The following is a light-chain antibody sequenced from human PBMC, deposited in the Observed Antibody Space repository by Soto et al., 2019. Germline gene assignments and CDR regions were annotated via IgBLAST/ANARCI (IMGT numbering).Light chain of an antibody. V-gene: IGLV2-14*03. Sequence: QSVLTQPASVSDSPGQSITISCTGTSSDVGGSNFVSWYQQHPGKPPKLIIYDVANRPSGVSNRFSGSKSGSTASLIISRLQTEDEADYYCSSYTTSSTLVVFGSGTKVTVL. CDR1: SSDVGGSNF. CDR2: DVA. J-gene: IGLJ1*01. CDR3: SSYTTSSTLVV.